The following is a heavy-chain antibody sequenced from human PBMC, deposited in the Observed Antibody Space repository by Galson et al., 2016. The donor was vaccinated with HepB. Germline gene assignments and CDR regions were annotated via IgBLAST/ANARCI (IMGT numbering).Heavy chain of an antibody. CDR2: INPSEGTT. CDR3: ARGNIHLEAAEVWLDP. J-gene: IGHJ5*02. CDR1: GYTFTTYY. V-gene: IGHV1-46*01. Sequence: SVKVSCKASGYTFTTYYIHWVRQAPGQGLEWMGMINPSEGTTNYAQRFKGRLTMISDTSTTPVHMALKSLRSEDTAMYFCARGNIHLEAAEVWLDPWGQGTLVTVAS. D-gene: IGHD6-13*01.